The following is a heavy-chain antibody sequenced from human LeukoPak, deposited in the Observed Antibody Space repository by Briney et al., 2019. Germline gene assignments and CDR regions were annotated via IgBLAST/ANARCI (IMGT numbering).Heavy chain of an antibody. CDR1: GGSISSYY. CDR3: ARDYSSGSFDY. Sequence: SETLSLTCTVSGGSISSYYWSWIRQPPGKGLEWIGYIYYSGSTNYNPSLKSRVTISVDTSKNQFSLKLSSVTAADTAVYYCARDYSSGSFDYWGQGTLVTVSS. D-gene: IGHD3-10*01. CDR2: IYYSGST. J-gene: IGHJ4*02. V-gene: IGHV4-59*01.